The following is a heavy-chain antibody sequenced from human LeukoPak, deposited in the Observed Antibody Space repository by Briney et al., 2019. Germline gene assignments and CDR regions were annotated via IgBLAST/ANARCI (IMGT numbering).Heavy chain of an antibody. CDR3: ARGVDYFDY. CDR2: IYYSGST. V-gene: IGHV4-59*01. Sequence: SETLSLTCTVSGGSISTYYWNWIRQPPGKELEWIGYIYYSGSTNYSPSLKTRVTISVDTSKKQFSLKLTSVTTADTAVYYCARGVDYFDYWGQGTLVTVSS. J-gene: IGHJ4*02. CDR1: GGSISTYY.